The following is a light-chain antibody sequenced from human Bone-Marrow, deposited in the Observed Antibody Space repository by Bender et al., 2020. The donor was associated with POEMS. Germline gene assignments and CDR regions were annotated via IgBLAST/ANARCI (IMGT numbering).Light chain of an antibody. Sequence: QSALTQPASVSGSPGQSITISCTGTSSDVGSYNLVSWYQQHPGKAPKVMIYEDSKRPSGVSNRFSGSKSGNTASLTVSGLQAEDEADYYCSSYAGSNNFVFGTGTKVTVL. V-gene: IGLV2-14*02. J-gene: IGLJ1*01. CDR1: SSDVGSYNL. CDR2: EDS. CDR3: SSYAGSNNFV.